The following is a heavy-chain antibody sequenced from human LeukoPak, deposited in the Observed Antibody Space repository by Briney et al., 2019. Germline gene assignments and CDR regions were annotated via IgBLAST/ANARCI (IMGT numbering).Heavy chain of an antibody. CDR2: ISGSGGST. D-gene: IGHD2-15*01. CDR3: AKDLSRVIPATPDY. Sequence: GGSLRLSCAASGFTFSSYAMSWVRQAPGKGLEWVSAISGSGGSTYYADSVKGRFTISRDNSKNTLYLQVNSLRAEDTAVYYCAKDLSRVIPATPDYWGQGTLVTVSS. J-gene: IGHJ4*02. CDR1: GFTFSSYA. V-gene: IGHV3-23*01.